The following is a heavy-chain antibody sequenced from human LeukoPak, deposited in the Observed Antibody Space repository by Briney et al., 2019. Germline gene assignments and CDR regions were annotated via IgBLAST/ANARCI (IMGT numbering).Heavy chain of an antibody. J-gene: IGHJ4*02. V-gene: IGHV3-21*01. Sequence: GGSLRLSCAASGFTFSDFQMNWVRQAPGKGLEWVSSISSSSSFIHYADSVKGRFTISRDNAKNSVYLEMSSLRAEDTAVYYCTRLRSWGYFDYWGQGTLVTVSS. D-gene: IGHD7-27*01. CDR2: ISSSSSFI. CDR1: GFTFSDFQ. CDR3: TRLRSWGYFDY.